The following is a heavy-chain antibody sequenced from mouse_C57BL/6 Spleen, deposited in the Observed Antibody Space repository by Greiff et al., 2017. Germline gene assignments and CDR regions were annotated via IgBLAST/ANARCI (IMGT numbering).Heavy chain of an antibody. D-gene: IGHD1-2*01. Sequence: VQVVESGPGLVQPSQSLSITCTVSGFSLTSYGVHWVRQSPGKGLEWLGVIWSGGSTDYNAAFMSRLSITKDNSKSQVFFKMNSLQADDTAIYYCAKITTAPQRFYAMDYWGQGTSVTVSS. J-gene: IGHJ4*01. CDR1: GFSLTSYG. CDR3: AKITTAPQRFYAMDY. V-gene: IGHV2-5*01. CDR2: IWSGGST.